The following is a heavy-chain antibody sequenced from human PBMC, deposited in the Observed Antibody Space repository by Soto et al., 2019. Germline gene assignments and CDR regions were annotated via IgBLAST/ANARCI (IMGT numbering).Heavy chain of an antibody. CDR2: IIPILGIA. D-gene: IGHD3-10*01. Sequence: QVQLVQSGAEVKKPGSSVKVSCKASGGTFSSYTISWVRQAPGQGLEWMGRIIPILGIANYAQKFQGRVTITADKSTSTAYMELSSMRSEDTAVYYCARDLKFEYYYGSGSYYPNWFDPWGQGTLVTVSS. CDR1: GGTFSSYT. J-gene: IGHJ5*02. CDR3: ARDLKFEYYYGSGSYYPNWFDP. V-gene: IGHV1-69*08.